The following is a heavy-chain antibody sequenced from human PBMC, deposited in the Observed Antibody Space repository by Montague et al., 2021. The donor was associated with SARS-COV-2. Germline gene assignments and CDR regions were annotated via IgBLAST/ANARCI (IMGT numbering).Heavy chain of an antibody. V-gene: IGHV3-23*01. Sequence: SLRLSCAASGFTFSSYAMSWVRQAPGKVLEWVSAISGSGGSTYYADSVKGRFTISRDNSKNTLYLQMNSLRAEDTAVYYCAKDLIRYDILTGYEDWGQGTLVTVSS. CDR1: GFTFSSYA. J-gene: IGHJ4*02. D-gene: IGHD3-9*01. CDR3: AKDLIRYDILTGYED. CDR2: ISGSGGST.